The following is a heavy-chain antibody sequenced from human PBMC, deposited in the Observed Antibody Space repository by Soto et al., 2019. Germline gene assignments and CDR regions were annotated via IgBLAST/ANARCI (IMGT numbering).Heavy chain of an antibody. J-gene: IGHJ6*02. CDR1: GGTVSSGRYY. Sequence: SETLSLSCTVSGGTVSSGRYYWSWIRQPPGKGLEWIGYIYYSGSTNYNPSLKSRVTISVDTSKNQFSLKLSSVTAADTAVYYCARATTVTTRYYYYFGMDVWGQGTTVTVSS. CDR3: ARATTVTTRYYYYFGMDV. D-gene: IGHD4-17*01. CDR2: IYYSGST. V-gene: IGHV4-61*01.